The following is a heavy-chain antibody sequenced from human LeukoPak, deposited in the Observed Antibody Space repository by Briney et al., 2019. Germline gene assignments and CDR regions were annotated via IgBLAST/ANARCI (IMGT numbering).Heavy chain of an antibody. J-gene: IGHJ4*02. V-gene: IGHV4-34*01. CDR1: GGSFSGYY. Sequence: NSSETLSLTCAVYGGSFSGYYWSWIRQPPGKGLEWIGEINHSGSTSYNPSLKSRVTISVDTSKNQFSLELSSVTAADTAVYYCARESMTTVVTGFDYWGQGTLVTVSS. CDR2: INHSGST. CDR3: ARESMTTVVTGFDY. D-gene: IGHD4-23*01.